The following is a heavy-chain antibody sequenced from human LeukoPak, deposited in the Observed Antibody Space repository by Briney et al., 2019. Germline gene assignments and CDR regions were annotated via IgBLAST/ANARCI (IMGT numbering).Heavy chain of an antibody. V-gene: IGHV1-8*01. CDR2: MNPNSGNT. J-gene: IGHJ4*02. D-gene: IGHD3-22*01. Sequence: GASVRVSCKASGYTFTSYDINWVRQATGQGLEWMGWMNPNSGNTGYAQKLQGRVTMTTDTSTSTAYMELRSLRSDDTAVYYCARTLITYYDSTKGFDYWGQGTLVTVSS. CDR1: GYTFTSYD. CDR3: ARTLITYYDSTKGFDY.